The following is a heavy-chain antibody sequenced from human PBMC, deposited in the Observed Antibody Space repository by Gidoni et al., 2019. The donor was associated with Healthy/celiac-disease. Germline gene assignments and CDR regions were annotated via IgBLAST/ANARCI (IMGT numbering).Heavy chain of an antibody. CDR3: ARDIVVVVAATPRNWFDP. J-gene: IGHJ5*02. CDR1: GGSISSGSYY. CDR2: IYTSGST. Sequence: QVQLQESGPGLVKPSPTLSLTCTVSGGSISSGSYYWSCIRQPAGKGLEWIGRIYTSGSTNYNPSLKSRVTMSVDTSKNQFSLKLSSVTAADTAVYYCARDIVVVVAATPRNWFDPWGQGTLVTVSS. D-gene: IGHD2-15*01. V-gene: IGHV4-61*02.